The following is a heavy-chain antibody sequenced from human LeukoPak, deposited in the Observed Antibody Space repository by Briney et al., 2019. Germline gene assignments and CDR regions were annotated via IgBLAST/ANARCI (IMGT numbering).Heavy chain of an antibody. V-gene: IGHV3-23*01. J-gene: IGHJ6*02. CDR3: AKGGLRIQLWLYGMDV. D-gene: IGHD5-18*01. Sequence: GGSLRLSCAASGFTFSSYAMSWVRQAPGKGLEWVSAISGSGGSTYYADSVKGRFTISRDNSKNTLYLQMNSLRAEDTAVYYCAKGGLRIQLWLYGMDVWGQGTTVTVSS. CDR2: ISGSGGST. CDR1: GFTFSSYA.